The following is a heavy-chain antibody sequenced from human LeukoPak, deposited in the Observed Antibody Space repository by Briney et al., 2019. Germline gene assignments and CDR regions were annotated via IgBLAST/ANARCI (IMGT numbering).Heavy chain of an antibody. D-gene: IGHD6-13*01. V-gene: IGHV5-51*01. CDR3: ARRLAAAGLSDYYFDY. J-gene: IGHJ4*02. CDR1: GYSFTSYW. CDR2: IYPGDSDT. Sequence: GESLKISCKGSGYSFTSYWIGWVRQMHGKGLEGMGIIYPGDSDTRYSPSFQGQVTISADKSISTAYLQWSSLKASDTAMYYCARRLAAAGLSDYYFDYWGQGTLVTVSS.